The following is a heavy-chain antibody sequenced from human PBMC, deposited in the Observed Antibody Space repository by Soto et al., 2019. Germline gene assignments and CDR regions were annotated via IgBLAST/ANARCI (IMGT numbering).Heavy chain of an antibody. V-gene: IGHV1-2*02. Sequence: ASVKVSCKASGYTFTDYFVHWVRLAPGQGLEWRGWVNHDTGVATFPQKFQGRVTVTRDASINTDYMELTHLTSEDTGIYYCARDPIRGGVPYFFEFWGRGTQVTVSS. CDR2: VNHDTGVA. CDR3: ARDPIRGGVPYFFEF. J-gene: IGHJ4*02. D-gene: IGHD3-16*01. CDR1: GYTFTDYF.